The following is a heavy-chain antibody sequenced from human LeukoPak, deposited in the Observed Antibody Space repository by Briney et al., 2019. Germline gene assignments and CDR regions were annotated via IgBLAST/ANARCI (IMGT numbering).Heavy chain of an antibody. CDR3: ARENGRSSSWSRWSLGRWYFDL. D-gene: IGHD6-13*01. CDR1: GFTFSSYW. J-gene: IGHJ2*01. Sequence: PGGSLRLSCAASGFTFSSYWMSWVRQAPGKGLEWVANIKQDGSEKYYVDSVKGRFTISRDNAKNSLYLQMNSLRAEDTAVYYCARENGRSSSWSRWSLGRWYFDLWGRGTLVTVSS. V-gene: IGHV3-7*01. CDR2: IKQDGSEK.